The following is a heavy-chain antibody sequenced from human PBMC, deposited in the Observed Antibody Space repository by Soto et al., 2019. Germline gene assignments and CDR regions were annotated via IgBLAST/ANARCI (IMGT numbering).Heavy chain of an antibody. CDR3: AKSLLGYCSGGSCYPLYYYYMDV. D-gene: IGHD2-15*01. CDR2: ISGSGGST. CDR1: GFTFSSYA. V-gene: IGHV3-23*01. J-gene: IGHJ6*03. Sequence: GGSLRLSCAASGFTFSSYAMSWVRQAPGKGLEWVSAISGSGGSTYYADSVKGRFTISRDNSKNTLYLQMNSLRAEDTAVYYCAKSLLGYCSGGSCYPLYYYYMDVWGKGTTVTVSS.